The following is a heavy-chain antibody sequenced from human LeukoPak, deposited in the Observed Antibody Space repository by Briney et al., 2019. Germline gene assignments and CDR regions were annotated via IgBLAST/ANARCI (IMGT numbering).Heavy chain of an antibody. CDR2: INPNSGGT. J-gene: IGHJ4*02. CDR3: ARDWGTVTRLFDY. D-gene: IGHD4-17*01. V-gene: IGHV1-2*02. CDR1: GYTFTGDY. Sequence: ASVKVSCKASGYTFTGDYMHWVRQAAGQGLERMGWINPNSGGTNYAQRFQGRVTMTTDTSTSTAYMELRSLRSDDTAVYYCARDWGTVTRLFDYWGQGTLVIVSP.